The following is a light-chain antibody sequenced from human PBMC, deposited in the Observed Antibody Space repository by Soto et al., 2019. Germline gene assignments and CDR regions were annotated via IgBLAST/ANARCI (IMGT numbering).Light chain of an antibody. CDR2: GAS. Sequence: EIVLTQSPGTLSLSPGDRATLSCRASQSVSSSYLAWYQQKPGQSPRLLIYGASSRATGIPDRFSGSGSGTDFTLTISRLEPEGFAVYYCQQYGSSPPVTFGGGTKVEIK. CDR1: QSVSSSY. J-gene: IGKJ4*01. CDR3: QQYGSSPPVT. V-gene: IGKV3-20*01.